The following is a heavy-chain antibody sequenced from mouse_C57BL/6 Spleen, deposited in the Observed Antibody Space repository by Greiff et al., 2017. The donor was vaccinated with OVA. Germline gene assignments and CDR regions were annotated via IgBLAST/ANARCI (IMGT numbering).Heavy chain of an antibody. CDR2: ISSGSSTI. CDR3: ARSAAHYAMDY. D-gene: IGHD6-1*01. J-gene: IGHJ4*01. Sequence: EVQVVESGEGLVKPGGSLKLSCAASGFTFSSYAMSWVRQTPEKRLEWVAYISSGSSTIYYADTVKGRFTISRDNAKNTLFLQMTSLRSEDTAMYYCARSAAHYAMDYWGQGTSVTVSS. CDR1: GFTFSSYA. V-gene: IGHV5-17*01.